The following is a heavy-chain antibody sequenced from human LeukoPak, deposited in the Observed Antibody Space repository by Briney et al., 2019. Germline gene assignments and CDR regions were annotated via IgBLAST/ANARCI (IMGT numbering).Heavy chain of an antibody. CDR1: GGTFNNYA. V-gene: IGHV1-69*04. CDR3: ASPYYYDSSGQTANSFDI. D-gene: IGHD3-22*01. CDR2: SIPMFGVP. Sequence: ASVKVSCKASGGTFNNYAINWVRQAPGQGLEWMGRSIPMFGVPNYAQKFQGRVTMTADKITSIAYMELSSLRSEDTAIYYCASPYYYDSSGQTANSFDIWGQGTMVTVSS. J-gene: IGHJ3*02.